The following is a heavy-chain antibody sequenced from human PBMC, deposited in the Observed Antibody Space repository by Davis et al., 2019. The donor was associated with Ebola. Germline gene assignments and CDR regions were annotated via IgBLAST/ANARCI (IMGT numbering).Heavy chain of an antibody. CDR2: IYYSGST. CDR3: ARAGYNNHNYGGGEVDY. D-gene: IGHD3-16*01. CDR1: GGSISSGDYY. V-gene: IGHV4-30-4*01. Sequence: MPSETLSLTCTVSGGSISSGDYYWSWIRQPPGKGLEWIGYIYYSGSTYYNPSLKSRVTISVDTSKNQFSLKLSSVTAADTAVYYCARAGYNNHNYGGGEVDYWGQGTLVTVSS. J-gene: IGHJ4*02.